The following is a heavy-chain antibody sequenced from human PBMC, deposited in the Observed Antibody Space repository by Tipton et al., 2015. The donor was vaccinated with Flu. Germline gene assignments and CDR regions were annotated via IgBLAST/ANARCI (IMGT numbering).Heavy chain of an antibody. CDR1: GFTFSSYA. J-gene: IGHJ4*02. D-gene: IGHD2/OR15-2a*01. CDR2: ISGSGGRT. V-gene: IGHV3-23*01. CDR3: AKDFFNAFDY. Sequence: SLRLSCAASGFTFSSYAMSWVRQAPGKGLEWVSAISGSGGRTYYADSVKGRFTISRDNSKNTLYPQMNSLRAEDTAVYYCAKDFFNAFDYWGQGTLVTVSS.